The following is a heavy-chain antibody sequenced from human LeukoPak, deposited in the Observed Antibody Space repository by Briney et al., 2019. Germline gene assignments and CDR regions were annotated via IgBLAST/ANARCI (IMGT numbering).Heavy chain of an antibody. J-gene: IGHJ3*02. CDR2: INHSGST. D-gene: IGHD3-10*01. CDR3: ATIRFGELDDAFDI. Sequence: SETLSLTCAVYGGSFSGYYWSWIRQPPGKGLEWIGEINHSGSTNYNPSLKSRVTISVDTSKNQFSLKLSSVTAADTAVYYCATIRFGELDDAFDIWGQGTMVTVSS. CDR1: GGSFSGYY. V-gene: IGHV4-34*01.